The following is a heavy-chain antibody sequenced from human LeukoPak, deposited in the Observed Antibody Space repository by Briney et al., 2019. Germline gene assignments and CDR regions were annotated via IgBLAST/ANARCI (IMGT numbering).Heavy chain of an antibody. D-gene: IGHD6-19*01. CDR3: AKGFGSGWPYYFDY. CDR1: GFTFSSYS. V-gene: IGHV3-23*01. J-gene: IGHJ4*02. Sequence: GGSLRLSCAASGFTFSSYSMNWIRQAPAKGLEWVSTISGSGATTYYADSVKGRFTISRDNSKNTLYLQMNSLRAEDTAVYYCAKGFGSGWPYYFDYWGQGTLVTVSS. CDR2: ISGSGATT.